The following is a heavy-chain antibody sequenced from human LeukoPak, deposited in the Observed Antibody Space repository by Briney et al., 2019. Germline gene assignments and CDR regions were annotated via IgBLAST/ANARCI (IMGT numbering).Heavy chain of an antibody. D-gene: IGHD3-22*01. CDR3: AKLNPWNYYDRRGYGYYFDY. V-gene: IGHV3-53*05. Sequence: GGSLRLSCAASGFTVSGNHMSWVRQAPGTGLEWVSIIYSAGSTYYADSVKGRFTISRDNSKNTLYLQMNSLRAEDTAVYYCAKLNPWNYYDRRGYGYYFDYWGQGTLVTVSS. CDR2: IYSAGST. CDR1: GFTVSGNH. J-gene: IGHJ4*02.